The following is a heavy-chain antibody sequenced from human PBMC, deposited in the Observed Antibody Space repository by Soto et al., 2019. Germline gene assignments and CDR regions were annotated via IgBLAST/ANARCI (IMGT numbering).Heavy chain of an antibody. CDR1: GFTFSDAW. Sequence: GGSLRLSCAASGFTFSDAWMSGVRQAPGAGLEWVGLIKGKTEGWTIDYAAPVKARFTISRDASKNTLYLQMNSLKTEDTAVYYCTTDPHSTGTKYWGQGTLVTVSS. CDR3: TTDPHSTGTKY. V-gene: IGHV3-15*01. J-gene: IGHJ4*02. D-gene: IGHD1-1*01. CDR2: IKGKTEGWTI.